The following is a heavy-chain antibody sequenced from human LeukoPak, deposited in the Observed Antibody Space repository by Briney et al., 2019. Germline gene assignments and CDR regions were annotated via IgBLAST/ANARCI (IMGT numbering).Heavy chain of an antibody. V-gene: IGHV4-39*07. Sequence: SETLSLTCTVSGGSISSSSYYWGWIRQPPGKGLEWIGSIYYSGSTYYNPSLKSRVTISVDTSKNQFSLKLSSVTAADTAVYYCARVYWNYAHYYYYMDVWGKGTMVTVSS. CDR1: GGSISSSSYY. CDR3: ARVYWNYAHYYYYMDV. D-gene: IGHD1-7*01. J-gene: IGHJ6*03. CDR2: IYYSGST.